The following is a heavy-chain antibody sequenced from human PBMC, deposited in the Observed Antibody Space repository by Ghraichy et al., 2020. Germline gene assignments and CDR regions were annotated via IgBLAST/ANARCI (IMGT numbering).Heavy chain of an antibody. V-gene: IGHV4-61*01. J-gene: IGHJ4*02. CDR3: ARDKDCFYFDL. CDR2: VSFTESI. D-gene: IGHD2-21*02. CDR1: GASVNSGSYY. Sequence: SETLSLTCSVSGASVNSGSYYWSWIRQSPGKGLEWIGYVSFTESITYNPSLKSRATISRDTSKNQFSLRLASVTAADTAIYFCARDKDCFYFDLWGPGTQVAVSS.